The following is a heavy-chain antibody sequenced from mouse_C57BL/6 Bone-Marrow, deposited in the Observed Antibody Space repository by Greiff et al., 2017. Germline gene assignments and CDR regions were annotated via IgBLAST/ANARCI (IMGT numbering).Heavy chain of an antibody. Sequence: QVQLQQSGAELVRPGASVKLSCKASGYTFTDYYINWVKQRPGQGLEWIARIYPGSGNTYYNEKFKGKSTLTAEKSSSTAYMQLSSLTSEDSAVYVCARSGDDYYYYAMDYWGQGTSVTVSS. CDR3: ARSGDDYYYYAMDY. CDR1: GYTFTDYY. D-gene: IGHD2-4*01. V-gene: IGHV1-76*01. J-gene: IGHJ4*01. CDR2: IYPGSGNT.